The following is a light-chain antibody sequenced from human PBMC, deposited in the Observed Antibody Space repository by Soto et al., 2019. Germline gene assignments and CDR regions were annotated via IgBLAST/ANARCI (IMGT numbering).Light chain of an antibody. V-gene: IGLV2-14*01. Sequence: QSVLTQPASVSGSPGQSITISCTGTSSDVGGYNYVSWYQQHPDKAPKLMIYGVSDRPSGVSNRFSGSKSANTASLTISGLQGEDEADYYCASYTTTNTLVFGGGTKLTVL. J-gene: IGLJ2*01. CDR2: GVS. CDR1: SSDVGGYNY. CDR3: ASYTTTNTLV.